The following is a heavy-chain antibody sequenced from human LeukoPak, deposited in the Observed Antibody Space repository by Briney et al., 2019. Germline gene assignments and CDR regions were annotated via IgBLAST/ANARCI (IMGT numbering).Heavy chain of an antibody. D-gene: IGHD6-13*01. Sequence: GGSLRLSCAASGFTFSSYWMSWVRQVPGKGLVWVSHVNGGGTSTSYVGSVKGRFTISRDNAKNMLYLQMNSLRADDTAVYYCARGAGGLDYWGQGILVTVSS. CDR2: VNGGGTST. J-gene: IGHJ4*02. CDR3: ARGAGGLDY. V-gene: IGHV3-74*01. CDR1: GFTFSSYW.